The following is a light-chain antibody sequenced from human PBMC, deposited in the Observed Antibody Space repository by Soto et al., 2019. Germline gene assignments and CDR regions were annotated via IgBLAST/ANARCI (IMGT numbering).Light chain of an antibody. CDR1: SSDVGGYDY. Sequence: QSALTQPASVSGSPGQSITISCTGTSSDVGGYDYVSWYQQHPGKAPKLMIYDVTNRPSGVSTSFSASKSGNTATLTISGLQTEDEADYYCYSFSSITTRIFGGGTKLTVL. CDR3: YSFSSITTRI. CDR2: DVT. V-gene: IGLV2-14*03. J-gene: IGLJ2*01.